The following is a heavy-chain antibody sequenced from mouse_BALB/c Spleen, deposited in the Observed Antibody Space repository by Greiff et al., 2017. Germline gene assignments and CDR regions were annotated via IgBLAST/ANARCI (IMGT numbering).Heavy chain of an antibody. Sequence: QVQLQQSGPQLVRPGASVKISCKASGYSFTSYWMHWVKQRPGQGLEWIGMIDPSDSETRLNQKFKDKATLTVDKSSSTAYMQLSSPTSEDSAVYYCARRTRVRYVDVWGAGTTVTVSS. CDR3: ARRTRVRYVDV. CDR1: GYSFTSYW. J-gene: IGHJ1*01. D-gene: IGHD2-1*01. CDR2: IDPSDSET. V-gene: IGHV1S126*01.